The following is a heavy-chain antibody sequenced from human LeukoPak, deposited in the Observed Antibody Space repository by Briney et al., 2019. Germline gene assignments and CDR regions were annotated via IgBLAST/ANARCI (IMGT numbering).Heavy chain of an antibody. CDR3: ATGPDYYDSSGSGVY. D-gene: IGHD3-22*01. Sequence: GASVKVSCKASGYTFTGYYMHWVRQAPGQGLEWMGWINPNSGGTNYAQKFQGRVTMTRDTSISTAYMELSRLRSDDTAVYYCATGPDYYDSSGSGVYWGQGTLVTVSS. V-gene: IGHV1-2*02. CDR1: GYTFTGYY. J-gene: IGHJ4*02. CDR2: INPNSGGT.